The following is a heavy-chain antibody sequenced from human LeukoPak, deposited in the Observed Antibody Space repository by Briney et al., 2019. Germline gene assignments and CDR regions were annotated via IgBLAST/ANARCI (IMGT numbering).Heavy chain of an antibody. D-gene: IGHD6-13*01. CDR1: GFTFSDYY. Sequence: PGGSLRLSCAASGFTFSDYYMNWIRQAPGKGLEWVSYITNSGRTTYYANSVKGRFTISRDNAKNSVYLQMNSLRAEDTAVYYCAKTSVRTSSSWYPTPYYFDYWGQGTLVTVSS. CDR3: AKTSVRTSSSWYPTPYYFDY. CDR2: ITNSGRTT. V-gene: IGHV3-11*01. J-gene: IGHJ4*02.